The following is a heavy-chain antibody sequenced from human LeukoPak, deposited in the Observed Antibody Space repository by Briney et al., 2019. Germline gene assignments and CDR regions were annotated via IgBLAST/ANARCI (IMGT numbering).Heavy chain of an antibody. J-gene: IGHJ5*02. CDR1: GMSITSRHY. CDR3: ARDFGETSLPNWFDP. CDR2: TSHSDSP. D-gene: IGHD3-16*01. V-gene: IGHV4-38-2*02. Sequence: PAETLSLTCSVSGMSITSRHYWGWIRQPPGKGLEWIGSTSHSDSPYYNPSLESRVTISLDTSRNQFSLKLTSVTAADTAVYYCARDFGETSLPNWFDPWGQGTLVIVSS.